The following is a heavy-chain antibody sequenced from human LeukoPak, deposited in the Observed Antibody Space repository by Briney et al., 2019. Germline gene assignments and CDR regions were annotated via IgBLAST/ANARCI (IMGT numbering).Heavy chain of an antibody. Sequence: PSETPSLTCTVSGDSIRSNNYYWGWIRQPPGKGLEWIGSIYDTGSTFYNPSLKSRVIISVDTSKNQFSLKLSSVTAADTAVYYCARDSGNGFDYWGQGTLVTVSS. D-gene: IGHD4-23*01. V-gene: IGHV4-39*07. CDR2: IYDTGST. CDR3: ARDSGNGFDY. CDR1: GDSIRSNNYY. J-gene: IGHJ4*02.